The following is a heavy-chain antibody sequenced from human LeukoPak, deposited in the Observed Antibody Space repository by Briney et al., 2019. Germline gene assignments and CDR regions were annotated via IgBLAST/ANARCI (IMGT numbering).Heavy chain of an antibody. CDR1: GFTFSGYG. V-gene: IGHV3-30*18. CDR3: AKDRHLMTTATTGDY. Sequence: PGRSLRLSCAASGFTFSGYGMHWVRQAPGKGLEWVAVISYDGSNKYYADSVKGRFTISRDNSKNTLYLQMNSLRAEDTAVYYCAKDRHLMTTATTGDYWGQGTLVTVSS. J-gene: IGHJ4*02. D-gene: IGHD4-17*01. CDR2: ISYDGSNK.